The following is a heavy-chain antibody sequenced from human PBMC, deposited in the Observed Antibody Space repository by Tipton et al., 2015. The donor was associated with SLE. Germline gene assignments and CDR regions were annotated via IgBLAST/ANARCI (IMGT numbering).Heavy chain of an antibody. J-gene: IGHJ4*02. CDR1: GFTFSSYS. CDR2: ISTTSSTI. V-gene: IGHV3-48*01. D-gene: IGHD6-13*01. CDR3: ARETMAAAGRGDY. Sequence: SLRLSCAASGFTFSSYSMNWVRQAPGKGLEWVSYISTTSSTIYYADSVKGRFTISRDNSKNTLYLQMNSLRAEDTAVYYCARETMAAAGRGDYWGQGTLVTVSS.